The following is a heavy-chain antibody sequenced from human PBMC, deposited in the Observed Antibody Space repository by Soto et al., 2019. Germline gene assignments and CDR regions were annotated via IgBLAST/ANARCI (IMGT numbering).Heavy chain of an antibody. CDR2: INPNSGGT. V-gene: IGHV1-2*04. J-gene: IGHJ4*02. D-gene: IGHD3-10*01. Sequence: ASVKVSCTASGYTFTGYYMHWVRQAPGQGLEWMGWINPNSGGTNYAQKFQGWVTMTRDTSISTAYMELSRLRSDDTAVYYCARALTMVRGVITGPLDYWGQGTLVTVSS. CDR1: GYTFTGYY. CDR3: ARALTMVRGVITGPLDY.